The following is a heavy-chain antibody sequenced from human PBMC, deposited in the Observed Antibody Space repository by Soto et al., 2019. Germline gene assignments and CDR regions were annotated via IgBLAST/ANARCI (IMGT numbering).Heavy chain of an antibody. CDR3: ARDGEGRAPRRYSGYQYYFDY. CDR1: GGSVSSGSYY. D-gene: IGHD5-12*01. Sequence: PSETLSLTCTVSGGSVSSGSYYWSWIRQPPGKGLEGIGYIYYSGSTNYNPPLPSRVTISVDTSTHQFSLKLPSVTAADPAVYYCARDGEGRAPRRYSGYQYYFDYWGQGTLVTVSP. CDR2: IYYSGST. J-gene: IGHJ4*02. V-gene: IGHV4-61*01.